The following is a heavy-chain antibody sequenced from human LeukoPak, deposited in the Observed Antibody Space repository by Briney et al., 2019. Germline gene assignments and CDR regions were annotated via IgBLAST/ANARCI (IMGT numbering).Heavy chain of an antibody. V-gene: IGHV3-23*01. D-gene: IGHD6-19*01. CDR1: GFTFTSYA. Sequence: GGSLRLSCAASGFTFTSYAMSWVRQAPGKGLEWVTLISGSGGSTYYADSVKGRFTISRDNSKHTLSLQMNSLRAEDTAVYYCAKRGYSSGWQFDYWGQGTLVTVSS. CDR3: AKRGYSSGWQFDY. CDR2: ISGSGGST. J-gene: IGHJ4*02.